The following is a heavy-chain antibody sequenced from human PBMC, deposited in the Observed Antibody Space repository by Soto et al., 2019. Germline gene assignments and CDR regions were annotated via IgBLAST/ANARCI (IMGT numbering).Heavy chain of an antibody. Sequence: SSETLSLTCAVSGGSISSGGYSWSWIRQPPGKGPEWIGYIYHSGSTYYNPSLKSRVTISVDRSKNQFSLKLSSVTAADTAVYYCARSFGPKITMVRGVIIRWFDPWGQGTLVTVSS. CDR3: ARSFGPKITMVRGVIIRWFDP. V-gene: IGHV4-30-2*01. D-gene: IGHD3-10*01. CDR1: GGSISSGGYS. CDR2: IYHSGST. J-gene: IGHJ5*02.